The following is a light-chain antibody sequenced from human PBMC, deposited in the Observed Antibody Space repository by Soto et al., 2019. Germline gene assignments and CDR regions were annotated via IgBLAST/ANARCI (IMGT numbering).Light chain of an antibody. CDR2: GVS. J-gene: IGKJ2*01. CDR1: QSLSRSY. CDR3: QHYGNSPYT. Sequence: EIVLTQSPGTLSLSPGERVTLSCRASQSLSRSYLAWYQQKTGQAPRLLIYGVSSRATGIPDRFSGSGSGTDFTLTISRLEPEDFAVYYCQHYGNSPYTFGQGTKLEI. V-gene: IGKV3-20*01.